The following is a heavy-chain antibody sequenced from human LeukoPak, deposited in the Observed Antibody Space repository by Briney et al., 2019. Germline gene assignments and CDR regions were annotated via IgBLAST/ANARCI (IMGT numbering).Heavy chain of an antibody. V-gene: IGHV3-11*01. CDR3: ARRSSWGYFDY. D-gene: IGHD3-16*01. CDR2: ISSSSSTI. CDR1: GFTFSDYY. J-gene: IGHJ4*02. Sequence: GGSLGLSCAASGFTFSDYYMSWIRQAPGKGLEWISYISSSSSTIYYADSVKGRFTISRDNAKNSLYLQMNSLRAEDTAVYYCARRSSWGYFDYWGQGTLVTVSA.